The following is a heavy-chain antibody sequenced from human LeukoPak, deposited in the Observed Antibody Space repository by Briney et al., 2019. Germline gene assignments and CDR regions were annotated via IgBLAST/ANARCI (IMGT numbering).Heavy chain of an antibody. Sequence: GGSLRLSCVASGLHFDDSAMHWVRQAPGKGLEWVSLISADGGSTFSADSVKGRFSISRDNSKNSLYLQMNSLRSEDTAMYYCAKESGKFDYWGQGTLVAVSS. J-gene: IGHJ4*02. CDR2: ISADGGST. V-gene: IGHV3-43*02. CDR3: AKESGKFDY. CDR1: GLHFDDSA.